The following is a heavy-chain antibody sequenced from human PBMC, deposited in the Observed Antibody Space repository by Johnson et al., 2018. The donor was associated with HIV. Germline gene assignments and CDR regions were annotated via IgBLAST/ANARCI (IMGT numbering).Heavy chain of an antibody. CDR1: GFTFTSYT. V-gene: IGHV3-30-3*01. CDR2: ISSDGTNK. D-gene: IGHD2-2*01. Sequence: QVQLVESGGGVVQPGRSLRLSRAASGFTFTSYTIHWVRQAPGKGLEWVALISSDGTNKYYADSVKDRFTISRDNSKNTLYVEINSLRVEDTALYYCARDRCSSTTCLDAFDIWGQGTMVTVSS. CDR3: ARDRCSSTTCLDAFDI. J-gene: IGHJ3*02.